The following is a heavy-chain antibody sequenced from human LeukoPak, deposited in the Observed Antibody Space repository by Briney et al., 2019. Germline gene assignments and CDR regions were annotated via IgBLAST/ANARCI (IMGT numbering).Heavy chain of an antibody. J-gene: IGHJ4*02. Sequence: ASVKVSCKASGYTFTGYCMHWVRQAPGQGLEWMGRINPNTGGTNYVQKLQGRVTVTRDTSISTAYMELSSLRSDDTAVYYCARERDGDYARGLDYWGQGTLVTVSS. V-gene: IGHV1-2*06. CDR1: GYTFTGYC. CDR3: ARERDGDYARGLDY. CDR2: INPNTGGT. D-gene: IGHD4-17*01.